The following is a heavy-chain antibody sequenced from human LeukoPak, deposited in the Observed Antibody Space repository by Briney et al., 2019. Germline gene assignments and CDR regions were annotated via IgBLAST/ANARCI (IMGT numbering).Heavy chain of an antibody. J-gene: IGHJ6*03. CDR2: ISSTGGTT. CDR3: ARDLTIIPMDV. V-gene: IGHV3-23*01. D-gene: IGHD3-9*01. CDR1: GITFSSYG. Sequence: PGGSLRLSCAASGITFSSYGMSWVRQAPGKGLEWVSSISSTGGTTYYADSVKGRFTISRDNSKNTLYLQMNSLRAEDTAVYYCARDLTIIPMDVWGKGTTVTVSS.